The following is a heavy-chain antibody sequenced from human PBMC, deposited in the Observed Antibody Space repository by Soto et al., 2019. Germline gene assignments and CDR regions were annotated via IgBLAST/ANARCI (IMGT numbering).Heavy chain of an antibody. CDR3: AKDSSFGAFNWFDP. J-gene: IGHJ5*02. V-gene: IGHV3-9*01. CDR1: GFTFDDYA. D-gene: IGHD3-3*01. CDR2: ISWNSGSI. Sequence: EVQLVESGGGLVQPGRSLRLSCAASGFTFDDYAMHWVRQTPGKGLEWVSVISWNSGSIGYAASVKGRFTISRDNAKNSLYRQMNSLRAEDTALYYCAKDSSFGAFNWFDPWGQGTLVTVSS.